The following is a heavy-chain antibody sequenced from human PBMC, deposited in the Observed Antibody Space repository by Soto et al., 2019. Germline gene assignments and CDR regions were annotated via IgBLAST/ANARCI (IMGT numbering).Heavy chain of an antibody. J-gene: IGHJ6*03. CDR1: GFTFNNYA. D-gene: IGHD2-2*01. CDR3: ASSSGDYYYYYMDV. V-gene: IGHV3-23*01. CDR2: ISESGYST. Sequence: GGSLRLSCAASGFTFNNYAMSWVRQAPGKGLQWVSSISESGYSTYYADSVKGRFTISRDNSKNTLYLQMNSLRAEDTALYYCASSSGDYYYYYMDVWGRGAAVTVSS.